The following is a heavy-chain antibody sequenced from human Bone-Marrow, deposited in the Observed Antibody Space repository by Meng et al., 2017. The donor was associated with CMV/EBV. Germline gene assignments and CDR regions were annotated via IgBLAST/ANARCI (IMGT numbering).Heavy chain of an antibody. J-gene: IGHJ4*02. D-gene: IGHD1-26*01. Sequence: GESLKISCAASGFNFGSYWMRWVRQAPGKGLEWVAVISYDGSNKYYADSVKGRFTISRDNSKNTLYLQMNSLRAEDTAVYYCARDRRRWELLFDYWGQGTLVTVSS. V-gene: IGHV3-30*03. CDR3: ARDRRRWELLFDY. CDR1: GFNFGSYW. CDR2: ISYDGSNK.